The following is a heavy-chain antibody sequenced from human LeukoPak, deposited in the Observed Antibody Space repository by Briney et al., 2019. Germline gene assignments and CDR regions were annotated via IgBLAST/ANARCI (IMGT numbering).Heavy chain of an antibody. CDR2: IYYSGST. Sequence: PSQTLSLTCTVSGGSISSGGNYRSWIRQHPGKGLEWIGYIYYSGSTYYNPSLKSRVTISVDTSKNQFSLKLSSVTAADTAVYYCARDRTYYGMDVWGQGTTVTVSS. CDR1: GGSISSGGNY. J-gene: IGHJ6*02. CDR3: ARDRTYYGMDV. V-gene: IGHV4-31*03.